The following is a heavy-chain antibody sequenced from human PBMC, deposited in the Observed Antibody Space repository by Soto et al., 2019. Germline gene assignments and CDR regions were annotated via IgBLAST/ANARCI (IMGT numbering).Heavy chain of an antibody. D-gene: IGHD3-22*01. V-gene: IGHV3-33*05. J-gene: IGHJ4*02. CDR2: LSYDGSIT. CDR3: ARGVSSGWSCFHY. CDR1: GFTFSSYG. Sequence: QVQLVESGGGVVQPGRSLRLSCAASGFTFSSYGMHWVRQAPGKGLEWVTFLSYDGSITYYADYVRGRFTISRDNSRNMMALQMNSLVAEDAAVYYCARGVSSGWSCFHYWGQGTLVTVPS.